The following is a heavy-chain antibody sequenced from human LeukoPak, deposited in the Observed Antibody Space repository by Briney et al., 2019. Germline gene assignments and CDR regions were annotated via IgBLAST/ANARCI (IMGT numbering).Heavy chain of an antibody. Sequence: GESLKISCKGSGYSFTSYWISWVRQMPGKGLEWMGRIDPSDSYTNYSPSFQGHVTISADKSISTAYLQWSSLKASDTAMYYCARHPKYYDILTGYYTSWHFDYWGQGTLVTVSS. J-gene: IGHJ4*02. CDR2: IDPSDSYT. V-gene: IGHV5-10-1*01. CDR3: ARHPKYYDILTGYYTSWHFDY. D-gene: IGHD3-9*01. CDR1: GYSFTSYW.